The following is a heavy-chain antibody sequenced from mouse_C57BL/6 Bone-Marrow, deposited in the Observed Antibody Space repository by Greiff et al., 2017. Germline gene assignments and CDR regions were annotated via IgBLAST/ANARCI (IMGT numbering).Heavy chain of an antibody. CDR1: GFTFSSYG. J-gene: IGHJ2*01. V-gene: IGHV5-6*01. CDR2: ISSGGSYT. Sequence: EVKLVESGGDLVKPGGSLKLSCAASGFTFSSYGMSWVRQTPDKRLEWVATISSGGSYTYYPDSVKGRFTISRDNAKNTLYLQMSSLKSEDTAMYYCARQGIVTTSYYFDYWGQGTTLTVSS. D-gene: IGHD2-5*01. CDR3: ARQGIVTTSYYFDY.